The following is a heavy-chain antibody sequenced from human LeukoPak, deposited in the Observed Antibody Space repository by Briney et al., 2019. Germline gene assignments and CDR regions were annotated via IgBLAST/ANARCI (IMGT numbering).Heavy chain of an antibody. V-gene: IGHV3-21*01. CDR3: SGGPWAYFDY. CDR1: GFTFSTYS. J-gene: IGHJ4*02. D-gene: IGHD3-16*01. Sequence: RGSLRLSCAASGFTFSTYSMNWGRQAPGKGREWVSSISSSVTYIHYAHSVKGRFTISRDNAKDSLNLEMSSLRAEDTAVYYCSGGPWAYFDYWGQGSLVTVSS. CDR2: ISSSVTYI.